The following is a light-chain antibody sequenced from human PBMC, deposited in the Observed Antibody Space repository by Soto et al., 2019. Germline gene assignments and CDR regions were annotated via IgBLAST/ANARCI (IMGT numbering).Light chain of an antibody. Sequence: DIQMTQSPSSVSASVGDTVTITCRASQDISNWLAWYQQKPGKAPKLLIYAASSLQIGVPSRFSGSDSGTDFTLTISSLQSEDFATYYCQQANSFPHTFGPGTKVDIK. CDR2: AAS. CDR3: QQANSFPHT. J-gene: IGKJ3*01. CDR1: QDISNW. V-gene: IGKV1-12*01.